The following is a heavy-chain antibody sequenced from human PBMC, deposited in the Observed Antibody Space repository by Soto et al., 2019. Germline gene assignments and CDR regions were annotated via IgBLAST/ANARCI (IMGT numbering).Heavy chain of an antibody. Sequence: PSETLSLTCAVSGDSISSSKWWSWVRQPPGKGLEWIGEIYHSGSTNYNPSLKSRVIISVDTSKNQFSLKLSSVTAADTAVYYCARGGWRHIDYWGQGTLVTVSS. CDR2: IYHSGST. V-gene: IGHV4-4*02. J-gene: IGHJ4*02. D-gene: IGHD3-3*01. CDR1: GDSISSSKW. CDR3: ARGGWRHIDY.